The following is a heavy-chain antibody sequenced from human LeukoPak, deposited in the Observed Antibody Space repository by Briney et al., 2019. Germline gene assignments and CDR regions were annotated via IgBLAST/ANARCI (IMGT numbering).Heavy chain of an antibody. J-gene: IGHJ4*02. V-gene: IGHV3-33*01. CDR2: IWYDGSNK. CDR1: GFTFSSYG. Sequence: GGSLRLSCAASGFTFSSYGMHWVRQAPGKGLEWVAVIWYDGSNKYYADSVQGRFTIPRDNSKNTLYLQMNSLRAEDTAVYYCARGHITPYYFDYWGQGTLVTVSS. D-gene: IGHD2-21*01. CDR3: ARGHITPYYFDY.